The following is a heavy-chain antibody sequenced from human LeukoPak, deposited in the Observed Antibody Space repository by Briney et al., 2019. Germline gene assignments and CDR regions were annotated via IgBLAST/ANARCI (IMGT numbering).Heavy chain of an antibody. Sequence: GGSPRLSCAASGFTFSNYWMSWVRRAPGKGLEWVANIKQDGSETYYVDSVRGRFTISRDNAKNSLYLQMNSLRADDTAIYYCARDFWGAYRVDFYDYWGQGALVTVSS. D-gene: IGHD3-3*01. J-gene: IGHJ4*02. V-gene: IGHV3-7*01. CDR3: ARDFWGAYRVDFYDY. CDR2: IKQDGSET. CDR1: GFTFSNYW.